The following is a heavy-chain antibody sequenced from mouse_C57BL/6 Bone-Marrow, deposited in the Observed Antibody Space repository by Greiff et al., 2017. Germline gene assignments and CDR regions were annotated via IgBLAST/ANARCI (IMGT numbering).Heavy chain of an antibody. D-gene: IGHD2-4*01. CDR1: GFTFRDYG. J-gene: IGHJ1*03. CDR2: ISSGSSTI. Sequence: EVKLVESGGGLVKPGGSLKLSCAASGFTFRDYGMHWVRQAPEKGLEWVAYISSGSSTIYYADTVTGRFTISRDNAKNTLFLQMTSLRSEDTAMYYCARRDDYDGYWYFDVWGTGTTVTVSS. V-gene: IGHV5-17*01. CDR3: ARRDDYDGYWYFDV.